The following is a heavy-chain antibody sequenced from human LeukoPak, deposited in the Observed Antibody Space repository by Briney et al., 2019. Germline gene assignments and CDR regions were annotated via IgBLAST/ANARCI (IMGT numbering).Heavy chain of an antibody. V-gene: IGHV5-51*01. Sequence: GESLKISCKGSGYSFFSYWNGCVRQMPGENLEGMGMIFPGDSDTRYSPSFQGQVTISADKSISTAYLQRSTLKASDTAMYYCARHLPPLPGALGAFDIWGQGTMVTVSS. J-gene: IGHJ3*02. CDR3: ARHLPPLPGALGAFDI. CDR1: GYSFFSYW. D-gene: IGHD1-26*01. CDR2: IFPGDSDT.